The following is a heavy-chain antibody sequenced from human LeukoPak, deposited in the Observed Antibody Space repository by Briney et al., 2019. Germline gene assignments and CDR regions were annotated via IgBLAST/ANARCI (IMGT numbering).Heavy chain of an antibody. CDR2: IYNSGST. V-gene: IGHV4-59*01. CDR3: ARARELFYFDY. J-gene: IGHJ4*02. D-gene: IGHD3-10*01. CDR1: GGSISSYY. Sequence: NSPETLSLTCTVSGGSISSYYWSWIRQPPEKGLEWIGYIYNSGSTSYNPSLKSRVTISVDTSKNQFSLKLSSVTAADTAVYYCARARELFYFDYWGQGTLVTVSS.